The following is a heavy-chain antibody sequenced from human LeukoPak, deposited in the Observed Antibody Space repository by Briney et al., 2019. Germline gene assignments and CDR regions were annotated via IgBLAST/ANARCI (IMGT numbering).Heavy chain of an antibody. CDR1: GFTFDNYA. V-gene: IGHV3-9*01. J-gene: IGHJ4*02. Sequence: GGSLRLSCAASGFTFDNYAMHWVRQAPGKGLEWVSGISWNSGSIGYADSVKGRLTISRDNAKNSLYLQMNSLGAEDTALYYCAKDLSLVVAATNYWGQGTLATVSS. D-gene: IGHD2-15*01. CDR2: ISWNSGSI. CDR3: AKDLSLVVAATNY.